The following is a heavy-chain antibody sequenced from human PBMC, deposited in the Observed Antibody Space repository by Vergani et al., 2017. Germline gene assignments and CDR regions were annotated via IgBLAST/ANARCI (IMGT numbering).Heavy chain of an antibody. V-gene: IGHV3-30*18. CDR2: ISYDGSNK. CDR1: GFTFSSYG. J-gene: IGHJ1*01. D-gene: IGHD3-10*01. Sequence: VQLLESGGDLVQPGRSLRLSCAASGFTFSSYGMHWVRQAPGKGLEWVAVISYDGSNKYYADSVKGRFTISRDNSKNTLYLQMNSLRAEDTAVYYCAKTDYYGSWSSYFQHWGQGTLVTVSS. CDR3: AKTDYYGSWSSYFQH.